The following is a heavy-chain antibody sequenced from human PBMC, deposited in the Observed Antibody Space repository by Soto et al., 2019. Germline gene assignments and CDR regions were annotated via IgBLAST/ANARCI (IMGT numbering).Heavy chain of an antibody. J-gene: IGHJ6*02. D-gene: IGHD3-10*01. CDR1: GGPINGNNYS. CDR2: TYSSGGA. Sequence: SETLSLTCSISGGPINGNNYSWGWIRQPPGRGLEWIGNTYSSGGAYYDPSFKSRASISVDTSKSQVFLKLTSVTAADTAIYYCARTRGSAVYFYFYGLDVWGHGTTVTVSS. CDR3: ARTRGSAVYFYFYGLDV. V-gene: IGHV4-39*07.